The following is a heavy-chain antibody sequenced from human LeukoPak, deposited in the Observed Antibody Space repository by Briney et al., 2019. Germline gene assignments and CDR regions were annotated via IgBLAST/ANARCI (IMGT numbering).Heavy chain of an antibody. CDR1: GASIGSGGYY. D-gene: IGHD4-17*01. V-gene: IGHV4-31*03. J-gene: IGHJ4*02. Sequence: SETLSLTCTVSGASIGSGGYYWSWIRQHPGKGPEWIGCIFYSGSTFYNPSLKSRVTISVDTSKNQFSLKLSSVTAADTAVYYCARALTTTGGDYWGQGTLVTVYS. CDR2: IFYSGST. CDR3: ARALTTTGGDY.